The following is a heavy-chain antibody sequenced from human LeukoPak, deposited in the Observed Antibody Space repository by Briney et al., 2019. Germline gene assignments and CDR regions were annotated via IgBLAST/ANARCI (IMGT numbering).Heavy chain of an antibody. J-gene: IGHJ3*02. CDR2: ISWNGGSI. CDR1: GCTFDDYA. CDR3: AKDMVYQLLVGDAFDI. Sequence: GGSLRLSCAASGCTFDDYAMDWVQQAPGKGLEWVSGISWNGGSIAYADSVKGRFTISRDNAKNSLYLQMNSLRAEVMALYYCAKDMVYQLLVGDAFDIWGQGTMVTVSS. V-gene: IGHV3-9*03. D-gene: IGHD2-2*01.